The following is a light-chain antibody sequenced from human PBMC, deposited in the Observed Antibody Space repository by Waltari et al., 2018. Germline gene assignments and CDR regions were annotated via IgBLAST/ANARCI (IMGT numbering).Light chain of an antibody. V-gene: IGLV1-36*01. CDR2: GS. J-gene: IGLJ2*01. Sequence: QSALTPEASVSGTVGQKVTLSCTGNSNNVGSYAVGWSQQNPHGAPKTVLFGSFLPSGIPDRFSGSRSGTTASLTISGLLPEDEADYYCSTWDYSLSAHGLFGGGTKLTVL. CDR3: STWDYSLSAHGL. CDR1: SNNVGSYA.